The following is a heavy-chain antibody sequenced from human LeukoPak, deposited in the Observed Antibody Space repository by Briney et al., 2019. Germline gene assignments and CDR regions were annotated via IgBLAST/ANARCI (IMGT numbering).Heavy chain of an antibody. CDR1: GYTFTING. CDR2: ISAYNGNT. CDR3: ARAIPSRYDLNSRRVEG. D-gene: IGHD1-7*01. V-gene: IGHV1-18*04. J-gene: IGHJ6*04. Sequence: GASVKVSFKSSGYTFTINGISWVRQAPGQGLEWMGWISAYNGNTNYAQKLQGRVTMTTDTSTSTAYMELRSLRSDDTAVYYCARAIPSRYDLNSRRVEGWGKGTTVTVSS.